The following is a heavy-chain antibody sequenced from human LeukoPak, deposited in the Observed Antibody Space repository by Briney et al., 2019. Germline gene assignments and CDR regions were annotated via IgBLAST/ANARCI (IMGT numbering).Heavy chain of an antibody. CDR3: ASASSSSWYINPFDY. D-gene: IGHD6-13*01. Sequence: GGSLRLSCAASGFTFSSYSMNWVRQAPGKGLEWVSSISSSSSYIYYADSVKGRFTISRDNAKNSLYLQMNSLRAEDTAVYYCASASSSSWYINPFDYWGQGTLVTVSS. V-gene: IGHV3-21*01. J-gene: IGHJ4*02. CDR1: GFTFSSYS. CDR2: ISSSSSYI.